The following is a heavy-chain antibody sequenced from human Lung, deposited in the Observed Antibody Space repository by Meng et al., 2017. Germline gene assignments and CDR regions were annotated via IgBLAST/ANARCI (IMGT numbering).Heavy chain of an antibody. CDR1: GGSISSIDW. D-gene: IGHD6-19*01. Sequence: QLQEPCPGVGKPSGTLSLTCVVSGGSISSIDWWSWVRQPPGKGLEWIGEIYHGGDTNYNPSLKSRVTIAIDRSKNQFSLKLSSVTAADTAVYYCASWIYSCGWQWGQGTLVTVSS. V-gene: IGHV4/OR15-8*02. CDR2: IYHGGDT. J-gene: IGHJ4*02. CDR3: ASWIYSCGWQ.